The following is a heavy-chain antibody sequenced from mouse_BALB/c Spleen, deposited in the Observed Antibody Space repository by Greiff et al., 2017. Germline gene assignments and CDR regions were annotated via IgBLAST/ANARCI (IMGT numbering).Heavy chain of an antibody. V-gene: IGHV5-17*02. CDR1: GFTFSSFG. J-gene: IGHJ2*01. CDR2: ISSGSSTI. Sequence: EVKLMESGGGLVQPGGSRKLSCAASGFTFSSFGMHWVRQAPEKGLEWVAYISSGSSTIYYADTVKGRFTISRDNPKNTLFLQTTSLRSEDTAMYYCARWGDAFDYWGQGTTLTVAS. D-gene: IGHD3-3*01. CDR3: ARWGDAFDY.